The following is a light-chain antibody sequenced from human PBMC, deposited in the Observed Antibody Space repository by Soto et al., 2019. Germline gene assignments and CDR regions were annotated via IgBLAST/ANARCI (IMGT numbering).Light chain of an antibody. J-gene: IGLJ2*01. CDR1: SSNIGAGYD. V-gene: IGLV1-40*01. Sequence: QSVLTQPPSVSGAPGQRVTISCTGNSSNIGAGYDVHWYQQLPGTAPKLLIYGNKNRPSGVPDRFSGSQSGTSASLAITGLQAEDEADYHCQSYDSSLSGSKVFGGGTKLTVL. CDR2: GNK. CDR3: QSYDSSLSGSKV.